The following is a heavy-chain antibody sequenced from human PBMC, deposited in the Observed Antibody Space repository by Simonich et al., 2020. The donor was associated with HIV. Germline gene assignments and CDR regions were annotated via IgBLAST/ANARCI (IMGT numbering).Heavy chain of an antibody. Sequence: QVQLQQWGAGLLKPSETLSLTCAVYGGSFSGYYWTWIRQPPGKGLEWLGEIHDSGSTNYNPSLKSRVTMSVEKSKNQFSLKLKSVIAADTAVYYCAAGNALLRFLEWEGTYMDVWGKGTTVTVSS. D-gene: IGHD3-3*01. CDR1: GGSFSGYY. CDR2: IHDSGST. V-gene: IGHV4-34*01. CDR3: AAGNALLRFLEWEGTYMDV. J-gene: IGHJ6*03.